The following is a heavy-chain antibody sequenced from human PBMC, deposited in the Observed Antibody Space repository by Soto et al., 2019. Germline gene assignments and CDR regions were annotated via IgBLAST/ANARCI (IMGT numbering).Heavy chain of an antibody. CDR2: IHSGGST. CDR3: VADYRYAFEM. CDR1: GFTVSSNY. Sequence: PGGSLRLSCAASGFTVSSNYMSWVRQAPGKGLEWVSVIHSGGSTYYADSVKGRFTISRDNAQNSLYLQMSGLRVEDTAIYYCVADYRYAFEMWGQGTTVTVSS. J-gene: IGHJ3*02. V-gene: IGHV3-66*01. D-gene: IGHD3-16*02.